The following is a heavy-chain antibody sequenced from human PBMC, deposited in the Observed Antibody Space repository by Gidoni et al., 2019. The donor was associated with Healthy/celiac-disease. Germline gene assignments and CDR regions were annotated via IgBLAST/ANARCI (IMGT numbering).Heavy chain of an antibody. V-gene: IGHV1-24*01. D-gene: IGHD2-15*01. J-gene: IGHJ5*02. CDR3: ATGWPRHSKRGFDP. Sequence: QVKLVQYGAEVTKPGAAVKVSCQVAGYTLTELSRHWVRQDPGKGLEWMGGFDPEDGETIYAQNFQGRVTMTEDTSTGTAYIELSSLRSEDTAVYYCATGWPRHSKRGFDPWGQGTLVTVSS. CDR1: GYTLTELS. CDR2: FDPEDGET.